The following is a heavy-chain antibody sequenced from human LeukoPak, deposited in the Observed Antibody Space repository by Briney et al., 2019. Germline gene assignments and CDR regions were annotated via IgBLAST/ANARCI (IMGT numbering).Heavy chain of an antibody. CDR2: ISSSGSTI. J-gene: IGHJ4*02. CDR1: GFTFSDYY. D-gene: IGHD6-19*01. V-gene: IGHV3-11*01. Sequence: TGGSLRLSCAASGFTFSDYYMSWIRQAPGKGLEWVSYISSSGSTIYYTDSVKGRFTISRDNAKNSLYLQMNSLRAEDTAVYYCARERASGWYGHFDYWGQGTLVTVSS. CDR3: ARERASGWYGHFDY.